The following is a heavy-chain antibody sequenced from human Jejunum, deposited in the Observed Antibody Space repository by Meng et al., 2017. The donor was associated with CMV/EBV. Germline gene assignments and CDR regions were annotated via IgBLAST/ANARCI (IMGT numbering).Heavy chain of an antibody. CDR1: GFTVGTHY. J-gene: IGHJ4*02. CDR2: LYSDGTT. V-gene: IGHV3-53*01. Sequence: ASGFTVGTHYMNWVRRAPGKGLEWVAILYSDGTTYYADSVKGRFTISRDNSKNTLYFQMNALRADDTAVYFCARDSHSKVRASDWGQGTRVTVSS. CDR3: ARDSHSKVRASD.